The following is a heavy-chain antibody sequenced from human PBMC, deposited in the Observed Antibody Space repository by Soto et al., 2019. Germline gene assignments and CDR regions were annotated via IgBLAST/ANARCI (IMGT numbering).Heavy chain of an antibody. D-gene: IGHD6-19*01. CDR1: GFTFSSYA. Sequence: GGSLRLSCAASGFTFSSYAMHWVRQAPGKGLEWVAVISYDGSNKYYADSVKGRFTISRDNSKNTLYLQMNSLRAEDTAVYYCASLEPGYSSGWYAYWGQGTLVTVSS. CDR3: ASLEPGYSSGWYAY. V-gene: IGHV3-30-3*01. CDR2: ISYDGSNK. J-gene: IGHJ4*02.